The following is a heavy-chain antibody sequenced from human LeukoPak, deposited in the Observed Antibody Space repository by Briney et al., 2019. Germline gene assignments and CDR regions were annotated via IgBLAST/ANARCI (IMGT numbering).Heavy chain of an antibody. CDR1: GFTVSNNY. CDR3: AKGRTMSTGTVTSD. J-gene: IGHJ4*02. V-gene: IGHV3-66*01. CDR2: IYSVGTE. Sequence: GGSLRLSCAASGFTVSNNYMSWVRQAPGKGLEWVSVIYSVGTEYYADSVKGRFTISRDNSRDTLYLQMNSLRAEDTAVYYCAKGRTMSTGTVTSDWGQGTLVTVSS. D-gene: IGHD4-17*01.